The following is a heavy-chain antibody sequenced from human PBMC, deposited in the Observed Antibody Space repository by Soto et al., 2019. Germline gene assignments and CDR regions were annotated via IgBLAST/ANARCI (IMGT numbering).Heavy chain of an antibody. J-gene: IGHJ4*02. CDR3: ASLWSPAESWGATTGPTFDY. Sequence: SGGSLRLSCAASGFTFSSYAMRWVRQAPGKGLEWVAVISYDGSNKYYADSVKGRFTISRDNSKNTPYLQMNSLRAEDTAVYYCASLWSPAESWGATTGPTFDYWGQGTLVTVSS. CDR2: ISYDGSNK. V-gene: IGHV3-30-3*01. D-gene: IGHD1-26*01. CDR1: GFTFSSYA.